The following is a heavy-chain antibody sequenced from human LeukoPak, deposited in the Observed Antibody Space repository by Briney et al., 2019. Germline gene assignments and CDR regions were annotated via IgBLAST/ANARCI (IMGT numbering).Heavy chain of an antibody. J-gene: IGHJ4*02. Sequence: ASVKVSCKASGYTFTGYYMHWVRQAPGQGLEWMGSINPNSGGTNYAQKFQGRVTMTRDTSISTAYMELSRLRSDDTAVYYCARTYMVRGVIVYWGQGTLVTVSS. CDR1: GYTFTGYY. CDR2: INPNSGGT. D-gene: IGHD3-10*01. CDR3: ARTYMVRGVIVY. V-gene: IGHV1-2*02.